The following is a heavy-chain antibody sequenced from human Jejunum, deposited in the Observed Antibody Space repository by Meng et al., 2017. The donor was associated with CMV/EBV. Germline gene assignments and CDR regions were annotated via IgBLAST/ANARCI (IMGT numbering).Heavy chain of an antibody. CDR1: TVSNNY. D-gene: IGHD6-25*01. CDR2: MHSGGMR. Sequence: TVSNNYMSWVRQAPGKRPEWVSVMHSGGMRYYADSLKGRFTISRDNSKNTLYLQMNSLRAEDTAVYYCASEISTASYYYYGMDVWGQGTTVTVSS. V-gene: IGHV3-53*05. J-gene: IGHJ6*02. CDR3: ASEISTASYYYYGMDV.